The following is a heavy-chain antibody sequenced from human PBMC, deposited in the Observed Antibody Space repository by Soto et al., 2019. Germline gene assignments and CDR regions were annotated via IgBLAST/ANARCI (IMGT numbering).Heavy chain of an antibody. CDR3: AKVISTSGSSR. CDR2: ISGSGST. Sequence: GGSLRLSCAASGFTFSTYAMTWVRQAPGKGLAWLSSISGSGSTYYADSVKGRFTISRDNSKNTLYLQMNSLRAEDTAVYYCAKVISTSGSSRWGRGTLVTVYS. V-gene: IGHV3-23*01. CDR1: GFTFSTYA. D-gene: IGHD3-10*01. J-gene: IGHJ4*02.